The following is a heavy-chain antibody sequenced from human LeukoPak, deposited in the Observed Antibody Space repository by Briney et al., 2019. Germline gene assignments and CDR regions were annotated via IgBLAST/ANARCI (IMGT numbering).Heavy chain of an antibody. D-gene: IGHD3-22*01. J-gene: IGHJ3*02. Sequence: GGSLRLSCAASGFTFSSYTMNWVRQAPGKGLEWVSSISSSSSYIYYAESVKGRFTMSRDNAKNSLYLQMNSLRAEDTAVYYCARDVPYYYDSSGAFDIWGQGTMVTVSS. CDR1: GFTFSSYT. CDR3: ARDVPYYYDSSGAFDI. CDR2: ISSSSSYI. V-gene: IGHV3-21*01.